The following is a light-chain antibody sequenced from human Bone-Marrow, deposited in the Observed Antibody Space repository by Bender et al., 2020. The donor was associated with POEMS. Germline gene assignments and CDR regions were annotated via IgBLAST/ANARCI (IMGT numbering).Light chain of an antibody. Sequence: QSALTQPPSASGSPGQAVTISCTGTNSDVGGYNYVSWYQQRPGKAPKLLIYGVNQRPSGVPDRFSGSKSGTSASLAISGLRSEDEAAYFCASWDDGLSGLVLFGGGTKLTVL. CDR3: ASWDDGLSGLVL. J-gene: IGLJ2*01. CDR1: NSDVGGYNY. CDR2: GVN. V-gene: IGLV2-8*01.